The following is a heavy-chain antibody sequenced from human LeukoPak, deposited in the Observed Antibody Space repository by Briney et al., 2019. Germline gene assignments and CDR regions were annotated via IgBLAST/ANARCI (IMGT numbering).Heavy chain of an antibody. V-gene: IGHV3-53*01. CDR1: GFTVTSNY. CDR3: ATGGHYYDSSGIDY. D-gene: IGHD3-22*01. Sequence: PGGSLRLSXAASGFTVTSNYMSWVRQGPGKGLEWASVIYSGGSTYYADSVKGRFTISRDNSKNTLYLQMNSLRAEDTAVYYCATGGHYYDSSGIDYWGQGTLVTVSS. CDR2: IYSGGST. J-gene: IGHJ4*02.